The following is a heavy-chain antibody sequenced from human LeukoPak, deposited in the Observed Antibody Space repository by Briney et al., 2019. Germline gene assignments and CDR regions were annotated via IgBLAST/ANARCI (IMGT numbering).Heavy chain of an antibody. CDR3: ARSYYDITANYYYYGMDV. CDR1: GGSFSGYY. J-gene: IGHJ6*02. V-gene: IGHV3-30-3*01. CDR2: ISYDGSNK. Sequence: LSLTCAVYGGSFSGYYWSWIRQPPGKGLEWVAVISYDGSNKYYADSVKGRFTISRDNSKNTLYLQMNSLRAEDTAVYYCARSYYDITANYYYYGMDVWGQGTTVTVSS. D-gene: IGHD3-9*01.